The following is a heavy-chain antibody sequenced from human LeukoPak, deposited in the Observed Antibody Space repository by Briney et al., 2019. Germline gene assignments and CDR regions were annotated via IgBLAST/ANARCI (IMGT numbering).Heavy chain of an antibody. CDR3: AKTTTGYSSGRFPGWPVDY. CDR2: IFGSGGST. J-gene: IGHJ4*02. V-gene: IGHV3-23*01. CDR1: GFTFSSYA. Sequence: GGSLRLSCAASGFTFSSYAMYWVRQAPGKGLEWVSGIFGSGGSTHYADSVKGRFTISRDNSKNTVYLQMNSLRVEDTAVYYCAKTTTGYSSGRFPGWPVDYWGQGTLVTVSS. D-gene: IGHD6-19*01.